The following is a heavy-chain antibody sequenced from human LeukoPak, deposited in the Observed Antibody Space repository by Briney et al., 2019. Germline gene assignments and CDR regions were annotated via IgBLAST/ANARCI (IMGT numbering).Heavy chain of an antibody. CDR2: INPSGGST. CDR1: GYTFTSYY. Sequence: ASVKVSCKASGYTFTSYYMHWVRQDPGQGLEWMGIINPSGGSTSYAQKFQGRVTMTRDTSTSTVYMELSSLRSEDTAVYYCASAICGGDCGYYGMDVWGQGTTVTVSS. D-gene: IGHD2-21*02. V-gene: IGHV1-46*01. J-gene: IGHJ6*02. CDR3: ASAICGGDCGYYGMDV.